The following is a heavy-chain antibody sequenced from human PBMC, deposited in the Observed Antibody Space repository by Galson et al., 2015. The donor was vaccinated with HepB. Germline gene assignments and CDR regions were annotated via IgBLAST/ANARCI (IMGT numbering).Heavy chain of an antibody. Sequence: SVKVSCKASGGTFSNYGINWVRQAPGQGLEWMGRVIPALRVTNYAQKFQGRVTITADESTDTAYMELSGLTSEDTAVYFCARDYGGNSEWGFWGQGTLVTVSS. J-gene: IGHJ4*02. CDR2: VIPALRVT. CDR1: GGTFSNYG. CDR3: ARDYGGNSEWGF. D-gene: IGHD4-23*01. V-gene: IGHV1-69*04.